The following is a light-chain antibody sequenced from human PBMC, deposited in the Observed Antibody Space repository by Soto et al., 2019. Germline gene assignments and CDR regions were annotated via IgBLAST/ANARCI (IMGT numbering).Light chain of an antibody. CDR1: QDINIY. CDR3: QQYDILPIT. V-gene: IGKV1-33*01. J-gene: IGKJ5*01. Sequence: DVHMSQSPSSLFASVGYRVTITCQATQDINIYLNWYQQKPGKAPNLLIYDASNLEIGVPSRFSGSGSGTHFTFTISSLQTEDIGTYYCQQYDILPITFGRGTRLEIK. CDR2: DAS.